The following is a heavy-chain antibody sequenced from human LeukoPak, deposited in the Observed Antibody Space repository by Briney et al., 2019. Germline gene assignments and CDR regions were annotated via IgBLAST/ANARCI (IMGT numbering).Heavy chain of an antibody. CDR3: AREYYYGSGSGRAAFDI. J-gene: IGHJ3*02. Sequence: PSDTLSLTCAVSGGSISFYYWSWIRQPPGKGLEWIGYIYTTGSTNYNPSLKSRVTISVDTSKKQSSLNLSSVTAADTAVYYCAREYYYGSGSGRAAFDIWGQGTM. D-gene: IGHD3-10*01. CDR2: IYTTGST. V-gene: IGHV4-59*01. CDR1: GGSISFYY.